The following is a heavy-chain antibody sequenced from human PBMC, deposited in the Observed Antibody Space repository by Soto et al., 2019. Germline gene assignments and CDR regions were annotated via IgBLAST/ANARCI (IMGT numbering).Heavy chain of an antibody. D-gene: IGHD3-10*01. V-gene: IGHV1-18*01. J-gene: IGHJ6*03. CDR2: TSAYNGNT. CDR3: ARDHPDILFGEFLDEDIYYYYMDV. Sequence: QVQLVQSGAEVKKPGASVKVSCKASGYTFTSYGISWVRQAPGQGLEWMGWTSAYNGNTNYAQKLQGRVTMTTDTSTSTAYMELRSLISDDTAGYYCARDHPDILFGEFLDEDIYYYYMDVWGKETTVTVSS. CDR1: GYTFTSYG.